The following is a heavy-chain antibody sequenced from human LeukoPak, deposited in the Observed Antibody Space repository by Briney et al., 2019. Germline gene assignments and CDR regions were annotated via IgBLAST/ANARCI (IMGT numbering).Heavy chain of an antibody. V-gene: IGHV1-69*04. CDR1: GGTFSSYA. D-gene: IGHD2-15*01. Sequence: SLKVSCKASGGTFSSYAISWVRQGPGQGLEWRGRIFLVLVIANYAQKFQGRVTITADKSTITAYMQLSSLRSEDPAVQYCARDVGLKDRFMVDYHYGMDVWGQGTTVTVSS. J-gene: IGHJ6*02. CDR2: IFLVLVIA. CDR3: ARDVGLKDRFMVDYHYGMDV.